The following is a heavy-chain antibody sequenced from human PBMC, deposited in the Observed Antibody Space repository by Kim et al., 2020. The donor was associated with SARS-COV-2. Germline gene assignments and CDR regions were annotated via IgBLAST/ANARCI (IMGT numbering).Heavy chain of an antibody. V-gene: IGHV2-5*01. CDR3: ALGLVATIHGMDV. J-gene: IGHJ6*02. D-gene: IGHD5-12*01. Sequence: RYSPSLKSRLTITKDTSKNQVVLTMTNMDPVDTATYYCALGLVATIHGMDVWGQGTTVTVSS.